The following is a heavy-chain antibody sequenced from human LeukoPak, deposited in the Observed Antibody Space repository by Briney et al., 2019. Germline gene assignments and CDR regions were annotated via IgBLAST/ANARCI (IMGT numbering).Heavy chain of an antibody. CDR3: ARGVYGSGRRRSDAFDI. D-gene: IGHD3-10*01. V-gene: IGHV4-34*01. CDR1: GESFSGYY. CDR2: INHSGST. J-gene: IGHJ3*02. Sequence: KPSETLSLTCAVYGESFSGYYWSWIRQPPGKGLEWIGEINHSGSTNYNPSLKSRVTISVDTSKNQFSLKLSSVTAADTAVYYCARGVYGSGRRRSDAFDIWGQGTMVTVSS.